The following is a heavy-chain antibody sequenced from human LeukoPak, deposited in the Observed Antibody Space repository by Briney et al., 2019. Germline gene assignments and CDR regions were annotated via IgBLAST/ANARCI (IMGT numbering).Heavy chain of an antibody. V-gene: IGHV4-59*01. CDR1: GGSISSYY. Sequence: SETLSLTCTVFGGSISSYYWSWIRQPPGKGLEWIGYIYYSGSTNYNPSLKSRVTISVDTSKNQFSLKLSFVTAADTAVYYCARDRRYYYGSGSYHVYYYMDVWGKGTTVTISS. D-gene: IGHD3-10*01. CDR2: IYYSGST. J-gene: IGHJ6*03. CDR3: ARDRRYYYGSGSYHVYYYMDV.